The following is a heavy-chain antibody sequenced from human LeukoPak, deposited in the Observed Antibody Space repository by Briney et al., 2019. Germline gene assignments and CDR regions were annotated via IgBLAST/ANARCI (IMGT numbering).Heavy chain of an antibody. Sequence: SETLSLTCAVSGYSISSGYYWGWIRQPPGKGLEWIGIIYHSGSTYYNPSLKSRVTISVDTSKNQFSLKLSSVTAADTAVYYCAREVLLWFGELSQFDYWGQGTLVTVSS. D-gene: IGHD3-10*01. J-gene: IGHJ4*02. CDR2: IYHSGST. CDR1: GYSISSGYY. V-gene: IGHV4-38-2*02. CDR3: AREVLLWFGELSQFDY.